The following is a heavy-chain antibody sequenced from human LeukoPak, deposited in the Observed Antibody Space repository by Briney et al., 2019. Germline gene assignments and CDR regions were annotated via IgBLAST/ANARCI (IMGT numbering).Heavy chain of an antibody. CDR1: GGSISSSSYY. V-gene: IGHV4-39*01. J-gene: IGHJ2*01. CDR3: ARQGSYDSSGYYYKWYFDL. Sequence: PSETLSLTCTVSGGSISSSSYYWGWIRQPPGKGPEWIGSIYYSGSTYYNPALRSRVTITVDTSKNQFSLKLSPATAADTAVYYCARQGSYDSSGYYYKWYFDLWGRGTLVTVSS. CDR2: IYYSGST. D-gene: IGHD3-22*01.